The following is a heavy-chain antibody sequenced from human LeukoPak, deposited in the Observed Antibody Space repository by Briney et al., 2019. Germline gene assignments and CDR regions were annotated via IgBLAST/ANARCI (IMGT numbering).Heavy chain of an antibody. D-gene: IGHD5-12*01. CDR1: GYTNSEYL. CDR3: GDAQYSGHDPFGC. Sequence: GASVRVSCLGSGYTNSEYLMHWVRPAAGRGLEGKKCINPYTNGIIYAQKSQGRDIMTRDTYINTAYMEAGSLTSDDAAIYCCGDAQYSGHDPFGCWGQGILVT. CDR2: INPYTNGI. V-gene: IGHV1-2*02. J-gene: IGHJ4*02.